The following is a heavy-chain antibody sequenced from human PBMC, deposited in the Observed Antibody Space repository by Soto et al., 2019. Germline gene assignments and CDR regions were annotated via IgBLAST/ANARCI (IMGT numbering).Heavy chain of an antibody. D-gene: IGHD3-10*01. J-gene: IGHJ4*02. CDR2: ISADNRNT. V-gene: IGHV1-18*01. CDR3: ARDVIYGSERSDY. Sequence: QVHLVQSGAEVKKPGASVKVSCKTSGFTFTNYGITWVRQAPGQGLEWMGWISADNRNTHYAQKFQGGVTMTTDTSTTTAYMELRSLRSDDTALYYCARDVIYGSERSDYWGQGTLVTVSS. CDR1: GFTFTNYG.